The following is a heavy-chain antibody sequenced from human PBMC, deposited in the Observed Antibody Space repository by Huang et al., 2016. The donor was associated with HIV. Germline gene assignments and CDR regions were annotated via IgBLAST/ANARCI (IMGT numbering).Heavy chain of an antibody. D-gene: IGHD5-18*01. J-gene: IGHJ5*02. CDR3: ARTAYSYGFRQGYNWFDP. V-gene: IGHV1-69*13. CDR1: GGTFSSYA. Sequence: QVLLVQSGAEVRKPGSSVKVSCTAFGGTFSSYAISWVRQDPGQGLEGMGGIMPICGTENYTRKCQGRVTMTVDESTNTGYMELTRLTSEDTAVYYCARTAYSYGFRQGYNWFDPWGQGTPVTVSS. CDR2: IMPICGTE.